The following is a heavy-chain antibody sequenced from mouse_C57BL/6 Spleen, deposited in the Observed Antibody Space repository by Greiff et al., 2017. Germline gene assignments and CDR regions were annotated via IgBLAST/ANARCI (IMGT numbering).Heavy chain of an antibody. CDR2: ISNLAYSI. J-gene: IGHJ3*01. CDR3: ARRGIDYDGEGFAY. Sequence: EVQLVESGGGLVQPGGSLKLSCAASGFTFSDYGMAWVRQAPRKGPEWVAFISNLAYSIYYADTVTGRFTISRENAKNTLYLEMSSLRSEDTAMYYCARRGIDYDGEGFAYWGQGTLVTVSA. CDR1: GFTFSDYG. D-gene: IGHD2-4*01. V-gene: IGHV5-15*01.